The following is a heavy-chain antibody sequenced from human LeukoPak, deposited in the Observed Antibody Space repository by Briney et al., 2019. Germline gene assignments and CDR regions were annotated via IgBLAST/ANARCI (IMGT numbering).Heavy chain of an antibody. CDR3: ARDRRSLYDFWSGYYMGGYFDY. V-gene: IGHV4-30-4*08. CDR2: IYYGGSA. Sequence: SETLSLTCAVYGGSLSGYFWSWIREPPGEGLECVGYIYYGGSAYYNPSLKRRVTISVDTSKNQFSLKLGSVTAADTAVYYCARDRRSLYDFWSGYYMGGYFDYWGQGTLVTVSS. J-gene: IGHJ4*02. CDR1: GGSLSGYF. D-gene: IGHD3-3*01.